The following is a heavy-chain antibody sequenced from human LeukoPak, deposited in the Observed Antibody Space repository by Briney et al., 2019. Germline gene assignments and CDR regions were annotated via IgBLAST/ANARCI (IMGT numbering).Heavy chain of an antibody. J-gene: IGHJ4*02. CDR1: GGSISSSSYY. CDR2: IYYSGST. V-gene: IGHV4-39*07. Sequence: SETLSLTCTVSGGSISSSSYYWGWIRQPPGKGLEWIGSIYYSGSTYYNPSLKCRVTISVDTSKNQFSLKLSSVTAADTAVYYCARDSDYYDFAFDYWGQGTLVTVSS. CDR3: ARDSDYYDFAFDY. D-gene: IGHD3-3*01.